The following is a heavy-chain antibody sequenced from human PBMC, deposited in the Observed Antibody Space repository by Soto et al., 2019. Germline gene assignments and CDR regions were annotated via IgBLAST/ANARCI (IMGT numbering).Heavy chain of an antibody. Sequence: SETLSLTCTVSGGSISSYYWSWIRQPPGKGLEWIGYIYYSGSTNYNPSLKSRVTISVDTSKNQFSLKLSSVTAADTAVYYCARNYNRHDAFDIWGQGAMVTVSS. CDR2: IYYSGST. CDR1: GGSISSYY. J-gene: IGHJ3*02. CDR3: ARNYNRHDAFDI. V-gene: IGHV4-59*01. D-gene: IGHD1-1*01.